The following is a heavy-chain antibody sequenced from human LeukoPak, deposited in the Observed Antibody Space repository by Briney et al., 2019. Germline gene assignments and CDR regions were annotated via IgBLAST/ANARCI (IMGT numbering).Heavy chain of an antibody. V-gene: IGHV4-59*01. CDR1: GGSISSYY. D-gene: IGHD3-16*01. CDR3: ARSPKNGGWFDP. Sequence: PSETLSLTCTVSGGSISSYYWSWIRQPPGKGLEWIGYIYYSGSTNYNPSLKSRVTISVDTSKNQFSLKLSSVTAADTAVYYCARSPKNGGWFDPWGQGTLVTVSS. CDR2: IYYSGST. J-gene: IGHJ5*02.